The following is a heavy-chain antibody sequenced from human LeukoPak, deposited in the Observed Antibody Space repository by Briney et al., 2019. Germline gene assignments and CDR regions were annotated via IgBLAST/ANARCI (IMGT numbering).Heavy chain of an antibody. D-gene: IGHD3-10*01. CDR1: GFAFRNYG. Sequence: AGGSLRLSCAASGFAFRNYGMHWVRQAPGKGLDWVAFIRSDGTSQYYADSVKGRFTISRDNAKNSLYLQMNSLRAEDTALYYCARDTYGSVSPFDYWGQGTLVTVSS. V-gene: IGHV3-30*02. CDR2: IRSDGTSQ. J-gene: IGHJ4*02. CDR3: ARDTYGSVSPFDY.